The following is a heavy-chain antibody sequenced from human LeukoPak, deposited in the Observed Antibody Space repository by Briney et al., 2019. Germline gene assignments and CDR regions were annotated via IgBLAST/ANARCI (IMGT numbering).Heavy chain of an antibody. CDR3: ARDAIAVAGTRAFDI. J-gene: IGHJ3*02. V-gene: IGHV4-30-2*01. CDR2: IYHSGST. Sequence: MSSQTLSLTCTVSGGSISSGGYYWSWIRQPPGKGLEWIGYIYHSGSTYYNPSLKSRVTISVDRSKNQFSLKLSSVTAAGTAVYYCARDAIAVAGTRAFDIWGQGTMVTVSS. CDR1: GGSISSGGYY. D-gene: IGHD6-19*01.